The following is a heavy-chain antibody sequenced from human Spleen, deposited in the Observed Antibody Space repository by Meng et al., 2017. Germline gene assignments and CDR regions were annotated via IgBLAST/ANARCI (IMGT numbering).Heavy chain of an antibody. Sequence: QVQLQQWGAGLLKPSETLSLTCAVYGGSFSGYYWNWIRQPPGRGLEWIGEINHSGTTNYNPSLKSRVTISVDTSKNQFSLKLSSVTAADTAVYYCAGARSPRIFDYWGQGALVTVSS. CDR3: AGARSPRIFDY. J-gene: IGHJ4*02. CDR2: INHSGTT. V-gene: IGHV4-34*01. D-gene: IGHD1-26*01. CDR1: GGSFSGYY.